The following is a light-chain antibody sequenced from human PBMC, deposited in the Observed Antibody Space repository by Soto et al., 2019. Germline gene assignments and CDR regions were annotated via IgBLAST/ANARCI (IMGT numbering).Light chain of an antibody. Sequence: DVQMTQSPSTLAASIGARDTITCRASQSISSWLAWYQQKPGKAPKLLIYDGSSLESGVPSRFSGSASGTEFTLTISSLQPGDFATYYCQQYNSYPWTSGQGTKVEIK. CDR2: DGS. V-gene: IGKV1-5*01. J-gene: IGKJ1*01. CDR3: QQYNSYPWT. CDR1: QSISSW.